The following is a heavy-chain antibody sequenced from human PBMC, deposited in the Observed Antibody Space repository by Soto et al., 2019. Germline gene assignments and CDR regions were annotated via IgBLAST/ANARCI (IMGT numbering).Heavy chain of an antibody. V-gene: IGHV3-30*18. CDR1: GFTFSSYG. CDR3: AKEGSRSWYSGGYNYYYYGMHX. Sequence: GGSLRLSCAASGFTFSSYGMHWVRQAPGKGLAWVSFISYDGSNKYYASSVKVRFKISRENSKNTLYLQMNSLRAEDKAVYYCAKEGSRSWYSGGYNYYYYGMHXWGQRTTLTAS. J-gene: IGHJ6*02. D-gene: IGHD6-13*01. CDR2: ISYDGSNK.